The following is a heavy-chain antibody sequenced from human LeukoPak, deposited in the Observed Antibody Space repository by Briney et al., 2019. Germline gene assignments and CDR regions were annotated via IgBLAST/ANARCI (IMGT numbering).Heavy chain of an antibody. CDR2: INPSGGST. CDR3: AREGYDILTGYSEFDY. CDR1: GCTFTSYY. V-gene: IGHV1-46*01. D-gene: IGHD3-9*01. Sequence: ASVTVSCKASGCTFTSYYMHWVRQAPGQGLEWMGIINPSGGSTSYAQKFQGRVTMTTDTSTSTAYMELRSLRSDDTAVYYCAREGYDILTGYSEFDYWGQGTLVTVSS. J-gene: IGHJ4*02.